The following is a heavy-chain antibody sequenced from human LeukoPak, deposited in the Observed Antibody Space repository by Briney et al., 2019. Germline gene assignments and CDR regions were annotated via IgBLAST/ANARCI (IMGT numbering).Heavy chain of an antibody. V-gene: IGHV3-53*01. CDR3: AREEHYRRYFAL. CDR1: GFTVSSNY. Sequence: GGSLRLSCAASGFTVSSNYMSWVRQAPGKGLEWVSVSYSGGSSYYADSVKGRFTISRDNSKNTLYLQMNTLRAEDTAVYFCAREEHYRRYFALWGRGTLVTVSS. D-gene: IGHD3-16*02. CDR2: SYSGGSS. J-gene: IGHJ2*01.